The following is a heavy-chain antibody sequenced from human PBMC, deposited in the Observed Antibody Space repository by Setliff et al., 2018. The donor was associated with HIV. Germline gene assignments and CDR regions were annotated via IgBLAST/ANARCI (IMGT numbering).Heavy chain of an antibody. CDR3: AQLGMVDDFDY. CDR2: IYYSGST. J-gene: IGHJ4*02. CDR1: GDSVSSRSYY. Sequence: PSETLSLTCTVSGDSVSSRSYYWSWIRQPPGKGLEWIGYIYYSGSTNYNPSLKSRVTISVDTSKNHFSLKLRSVTVADTAVYYCAQLGMVDDFDYWGQGTLVTVSS. D-gene: IGHD1-1*01. V-gene: IGHV4-61*03.